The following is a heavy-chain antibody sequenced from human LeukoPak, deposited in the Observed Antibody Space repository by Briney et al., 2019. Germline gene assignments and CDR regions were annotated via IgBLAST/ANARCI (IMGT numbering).Heavy chain of an antibody. Sequence: ASVKVSCKASAGTFSSYTISWVRQAPGQGLERMGRIIPILGIANYAQKFQGRVTITADESTSTAYMELSSLRSEDTAVYYCARDRDYGDHDAFDIWGQGTMVTVSS. V-gene: IGHV1-69*04. D-gene: IGHD4-17*01. CDR1: AGTFSSYT. CDR3: ARDRDYGDHDAFDI. CDR2: IIPILGIA. J-gene: IGHJ3*02.